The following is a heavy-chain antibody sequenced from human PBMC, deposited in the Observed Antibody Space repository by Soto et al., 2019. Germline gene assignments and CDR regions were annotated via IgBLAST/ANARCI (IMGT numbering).Heavy chain of an antibody. CDR2: MYETGLS. CDR1: CYSISISDSA. J-gene: IGHJ4*02. CDR3: ARLSGSYGY. D-gene: IGHD1-26*01. Sequence: PSATLSLTSTYLCYSISISDSAWGWIRQSPGNGLEWIGSMYETGLSDYNPSLKSRVTVDVDTSRNQFSLMMTSVTAADTGVYYCARLSGSYGYWGQG. V-gene: IGHV4-39*01.